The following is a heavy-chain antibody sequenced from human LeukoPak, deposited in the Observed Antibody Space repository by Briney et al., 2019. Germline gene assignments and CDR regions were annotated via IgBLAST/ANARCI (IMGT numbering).Heavy chain of an antibody. Sequence: PGGSLRLSCAASGFTFSSYGMSWVRQAPGKGLEWVSAISGSGGSTYYADSVKGRFTISRDNSKNTLYLQMNILRAEDTAVYYCAKDHNRYYDYVWGSYRPYDFDYWGQGTLVTVSS. V-gene: IGHV3-23*01. CDR1: GFTFSSYG. D-gene: IGHD3-16*02. CDR2: ISGSGGST. J-gene: IGHJ4*02. CDR3: AKDHNRYYDYVWGSYRPYDFDY.